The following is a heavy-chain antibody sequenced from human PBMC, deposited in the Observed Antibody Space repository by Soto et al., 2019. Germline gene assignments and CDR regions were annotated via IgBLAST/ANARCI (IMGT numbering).Heavy chain of an antibody. Sequence: AASVKVSCKASGYTFTSYYMHWVRQAPGQGLEWMGIINPSGGSTSYAQKFQGRVTMTRDTSTSTVYMELSSLRSEDTAVYYCARGGPSGSSWYIRRDYYYGMDVWGQGTTVTVSS. CDR1: GYTFTSYY. CDR3: ARGGPSGSSWYIRRDYYYGMDV. V-gene: IGHV1-46*01. J-gene: IGHJ6*02. CDR2: INPSGGST. D-gene: IGHD6-13*01.